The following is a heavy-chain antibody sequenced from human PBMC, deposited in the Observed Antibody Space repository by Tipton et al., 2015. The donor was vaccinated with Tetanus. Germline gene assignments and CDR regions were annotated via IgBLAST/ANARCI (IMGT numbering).Heavy chain of an antibody. V-gene: IGHV4-39*01. D-gene: IGHD3-16*01. Sequence: LSLTCTVSGGSISSSSYYWGWIRQPPGKGLEWIGSIYYSGSTYYNPSLKSRVTISVDTPKNLFSLKLSSVTAADTAVYYCARFIGGAAGYYFDYWGQGTLVTVSS. CDR2: IYYSGST. CDR3: ARFIGGAAGYYFDY. CDR1: GGSISSSSYY. J-gene: IGHJ4*02.